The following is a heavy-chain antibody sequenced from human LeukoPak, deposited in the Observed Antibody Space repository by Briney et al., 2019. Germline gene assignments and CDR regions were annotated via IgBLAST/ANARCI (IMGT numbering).Heavy chain of an antibody. CDR3: ARDSADILTGYYSQSHIDY. J-gene: IGHJ4*02. CDR1: GFSFSYYP. Sequence: PGRSLRLSCAASGFSFSYYPMHWVRQAPGKGLEWVAVISYDGSNKNDADFVKGRFTISRDNSKNTLYLQMNSLRAEDTAVYYCARDSADILTGYYSQSHIDYWGQGTLVTVSS. CDR2: ISYDGSNK. V-gene: IGHV3-30-3*01. D-gene: IGHD3-9*01.